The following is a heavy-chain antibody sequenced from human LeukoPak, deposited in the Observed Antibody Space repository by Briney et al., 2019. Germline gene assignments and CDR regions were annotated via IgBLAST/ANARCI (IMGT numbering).Heavy chain of an antibody. V-gene: IGHV5-51*01. CDR3: ARVDPTDRYCSGGSCYSPPFDY. CDR2: IYPGDSDT. J-gene: IGHJ4*02. D-gene: IGHD2-15*01. CDR1: GYSFTSYW. Sequence: GEPLKISCKGSGYSFTSYWIGWVRRMPGKGLEWMGIIYPGDSDTRYSPSFQGQVTISADKSISTAYLQWRSLKASDTAMYYCARVDPTDRYCSGGSCYSPPFDYWGQGTLVTVSS.